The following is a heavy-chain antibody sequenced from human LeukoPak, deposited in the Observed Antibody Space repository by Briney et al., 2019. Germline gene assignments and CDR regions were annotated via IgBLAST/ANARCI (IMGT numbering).Heavy chain of an antibody. V-gene: IGHV3-74*01. CDR1: GFTFSSDW. J-gene: IGHJ4*02. Sequence: GGSLRLSCAASGFTFSSDWMHWVRQAPGKGLVWVSHISPDARTITYADFVKGRFTISRDNAKNTVYLQLNSLRAEDTALYYCVRGQATAWGLDYWGQGTLLTVSS. CDR3: VRGQATAWGLDY. D-gene: IGHD6-13*01. CDR2: ISPDARTI.